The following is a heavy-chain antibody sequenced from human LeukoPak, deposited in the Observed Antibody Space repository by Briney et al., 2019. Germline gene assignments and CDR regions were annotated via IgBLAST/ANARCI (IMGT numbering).Heavy chain of an antibody. CDR1: GGTFSSYA. V-gene: IGHV1-69*05. CDR3: ARGCSSTSCSIDY. CDR2: IIPIFGTA. Sequence: EASVKVSRKASGGTFSSYAISWVRQAPGQGLECMGGIIPIFGTANYAQKFQGRVTITTDESTSTAYMELSSLRSEDTAVYYCARGCSSTSCSIDYWGQGTLVTVSS. J-gene: IGHJ4*02. D-gene: IGHD2-2*01.